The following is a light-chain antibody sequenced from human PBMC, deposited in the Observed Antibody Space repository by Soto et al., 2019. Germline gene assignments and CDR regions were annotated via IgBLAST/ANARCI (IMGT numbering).Light chain of an antibody. CDR2: YVN. V-gene: IGLV2-11*01. CDR3: CSYAGSYLV. J-gene: IGLJ2*01. Sequence: QSALTQPRSVSGSPGQSVTISCTGPRSDVGGYHYVSWYQQHPGKAPKLMIYYVNKRPSGVPDRFSGSKSGNGAALTVSGFQAEYEADYYFCSYAGSYLVFGGGTKLTVL. CDR1: RSDVGGYHY.